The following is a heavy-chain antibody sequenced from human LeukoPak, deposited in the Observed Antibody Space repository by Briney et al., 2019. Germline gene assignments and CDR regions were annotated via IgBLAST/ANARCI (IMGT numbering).Heavy chain of an antibody. V-gene: IGHV3-21*01. CDR1: GFTFSSYS. J-gene: IGHJ4*02. CDR3: ARGRGSGSYYSYFDY. D-gene: IGHD3-10*01. Sequence: GGSLRLSCAASGFTFSSYSMNWVRQAPGKGLEWVSSISSSSSYIYYADSVKGRFTISRDNAKNSLYLQMNSLRAEDTAVYYCARGRGSGSYYSYFDYWGQGTLVTVSS. CDR2: ISSSSSYI.